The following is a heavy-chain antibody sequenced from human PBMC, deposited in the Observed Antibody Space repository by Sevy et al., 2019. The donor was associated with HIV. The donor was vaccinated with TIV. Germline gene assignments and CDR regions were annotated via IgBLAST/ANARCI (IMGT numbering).Heavy chain of an antibody. J-gene: IGHJ6*02. CDR2: VRNDGSNK. V-gene: IGHV3-30*02. Sequence: GGSLRLSCAASGFSLTTSDMHWVRQAPGKVLEWVAYVRNDGSNKYSADSVRDRFTISRDSPKNTLYLQMISLRDDDTGIYYCTRGRKTTEEWLEELDYYYGLDVWGQGTTVTVSS. D-gene: IGHD2-8*01. CDR1: GFSLTTSD. CDR3: TRGRKTTEEWLEELDYYYGLDV.